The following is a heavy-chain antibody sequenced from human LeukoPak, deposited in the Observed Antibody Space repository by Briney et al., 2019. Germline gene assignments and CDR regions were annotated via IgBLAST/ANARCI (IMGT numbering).Heavy chain of an antibody. V-gene: IGHV1-69*13. D-gene: IGHD6-19*01. Sequence: SVKVSCKASGGTFSSYAISWVRQAPGQGLEWMGGIIPIFGTANYAQKFQGRVTITADESTSTAYMELSSLRFEDTAVYYCASSSGWYKDAFDIWGQGTLVTVSS. J-gene: IGHJ4*02. CDR1: GGTFSSYA. CDR2: IIPIFGTA. CDR3: ASSSGWYKDAFDI.